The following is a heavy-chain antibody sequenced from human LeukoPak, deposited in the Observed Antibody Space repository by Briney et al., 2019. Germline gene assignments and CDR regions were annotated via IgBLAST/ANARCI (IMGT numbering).Heavy chain of an antibody. CDR2: INPNSGGT. D-gene: IGHD3-22*01. J-gene: IGHJ3*02. CDR3: ARDSSCYSVDAFDI. Sequence: ASVKVSCKASGYTFTGYYMHWVRQAPGQGVEWMGWINPNSGGTNYAQKFQGRVTMTRDTSISTAYMELSRLRSDDTAVYYCARDSSCYSVDAFDIWGQGTMVTVSS. CDR1: GYTFTGYY. V-gene: IGHV1-2*02.